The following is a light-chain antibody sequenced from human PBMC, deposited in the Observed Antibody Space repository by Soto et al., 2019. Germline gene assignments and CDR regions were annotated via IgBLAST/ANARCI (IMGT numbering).Light chain of an antibody. J-gene: IGKJ1*01. Sequence: DIPRTQSPSTVSASVRDRVPITCRASQSISSWLAWYQQKPGKAPKLLIYDASSLESGVPSRFSGSGSGTEFTLTTSSLPPADLATYFSQNSTTYWTSGHGT. CDR3: QNSTTYWT. CDR2: DAS. CDR1: QSISSW. V-gene: IGKV1-5*01.